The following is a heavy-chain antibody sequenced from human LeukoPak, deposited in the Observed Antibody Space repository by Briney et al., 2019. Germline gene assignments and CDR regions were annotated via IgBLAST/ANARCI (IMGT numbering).Heavy chain of an antibody. Sequence: GGSLRLSCAASGFTFRSYWMHWVRQVPGKGLLWVSCINTDGTSTTYADSVKGRFTISRDNAKNTLYLQMNSLRAEDTAVYYCARSNSHAFDIWGQGTMVTLSS. CDR2: INTDGTST. CDR1: GFTFRSYW. J-gene: IGHJ3*02. CDR3: ARSNSHAFDI. V-gene: IGHV3-74*01.